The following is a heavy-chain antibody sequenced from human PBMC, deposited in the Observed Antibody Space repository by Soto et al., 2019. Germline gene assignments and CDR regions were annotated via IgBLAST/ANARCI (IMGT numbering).Heavy chain of an antibody. CDR3: ASGDYGDYVGYYYMYV. Sequence: QVQLVESGGGVVQPGRSLRLSCAASGFTFSSYGMHWVRQAPGKGLEWVAVIWYDGSNKYYADSVKGRFTISRDNSKNTLYLQMNSLRAEDTAVYYCASGDYGDYVGYYYMYVWGKGTTVTVSS. CDR2: IWYDGSNK. V-gene: IGHV3-33*01. D-gene: IGHD4-17*01. CDR1: GFTFSSYG. J-gene: IGHJ6*03.